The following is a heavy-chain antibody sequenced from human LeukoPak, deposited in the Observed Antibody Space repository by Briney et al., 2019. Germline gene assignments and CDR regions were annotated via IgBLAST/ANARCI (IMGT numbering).Heavy chain of an antibody. Sequence: GGSLRLSCAASGFTFDDYAMHWVRQAPGKGLEWVSGISWNSGSIGYADSVKGRFTISRDNAKNSLYLQMNSLRAEDTAVYYCAKDWAPFGELGYYYGMDVWGQGTTVTVSS. CDR2: ISWNSGSI. V-gene: IGHV3-9*01. J-gene: IGHJ6*02. CDR3: AKDWAPFGELGYYYGMDV. CDR1: GFTFDDYA. D-gene: IGHD3-10*01.